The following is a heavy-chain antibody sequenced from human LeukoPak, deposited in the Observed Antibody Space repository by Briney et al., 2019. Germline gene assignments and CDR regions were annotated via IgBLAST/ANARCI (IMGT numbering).Heavy chain of an antibody. CDR2: IYSGGST. V-gene: IGHV3-53*01. J-gene: IGHJ6*02. D-gene: IGHD2-15*01. CDR1: GFTVSSNY. CDR3: AREGGGYCSGGSCYAYYYYGMDV. Sequence: GGSLRLSSAASGFTVSSNYMSWVRQAPGKGLGWVSVIYSGGSTYYADSVKGRFTISRDNSKNTLYLQMNSLRAEDTAVYYCAREGGGYCSGGSCYAYYYYGMDVWGQGTTVTVSS.